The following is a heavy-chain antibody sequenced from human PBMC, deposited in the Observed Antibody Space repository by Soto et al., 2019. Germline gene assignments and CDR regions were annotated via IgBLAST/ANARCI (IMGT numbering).Heavy chain of an antibody. CDR1: GYTFTSYD. Sequence: QVQLVQSGAEVKKPGASVKVSCKASGYTFTSYDINWVRQATGQGLAWMGWMTPNSGNTGYAQKFQGRVTMNRNTSISTAYMELSSLRSEYTAVSDCARGLLPGKAAVRYWGQGTMVTVSS. J-gene: IGHJ4*02. V-gene: IGHV1-8*01. D-gene: IGHD1-26*01. CDR3: ARGLLPGKAAVRY. CDR2: MTPNSGNT.